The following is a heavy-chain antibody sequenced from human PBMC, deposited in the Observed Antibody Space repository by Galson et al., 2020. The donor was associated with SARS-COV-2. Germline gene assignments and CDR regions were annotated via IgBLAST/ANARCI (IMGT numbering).Heavy chain of an antibody. CDR3: ARGYMAVPFDI. D-gene: IGHD2-2*02. Sequence: ESLKISCTASGVTFDDYGMSRVRPVPGKGLEWVSGINKNGGSTGYGDSVKGRFTIPRDNAANSLYMQMNSLRAEDKALYYCARGYMAVPFDIWGQGTMVTVSS. V-gene: IGHV3-20*04. CDR2: INKNGGST. CDR1: GVTFDDYG. J-gene: IGHJ3*02.